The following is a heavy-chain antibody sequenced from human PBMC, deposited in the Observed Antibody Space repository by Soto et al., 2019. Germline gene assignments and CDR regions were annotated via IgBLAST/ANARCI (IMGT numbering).Heavy chain of an antibody. CDR2: LWSAGNT. CDR3: AREAPMDV. V-gene: IGHV3-53*01. J-gene: IGHJ6*02. Sequence: GGSLRLSCVASGFTVSGKYMSWVRQAPGKGLEWVSVLWSAGNTYYADSVRGRFTISRDSSKNTLYLEMSSLRADDTAVYYCAREAPMDVWGQGTTVTVSS. CDR1: GFTVSGKY.